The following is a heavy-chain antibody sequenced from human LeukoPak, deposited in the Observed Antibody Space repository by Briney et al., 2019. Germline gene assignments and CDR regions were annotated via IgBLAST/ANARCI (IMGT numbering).Heavy chain of an antibody. D-gene: IGHD3-10*01. V-gene: IGHV4-4*02. CDR1: GGSISSNNW. J-gene: IGHJ4*02. CDR2: TYHSGST. CDR3: ARYGSGSYIDY. Sequence: SGTLSLTCAVSGGSISSNNWWSWVRQPPGKGLEWIGETYHSGSTNYNPSLKSRVTISVDKSKNQFSLELTSVTAADTAVYYCARYGSGSYIDYWGQGTLVTVSS.